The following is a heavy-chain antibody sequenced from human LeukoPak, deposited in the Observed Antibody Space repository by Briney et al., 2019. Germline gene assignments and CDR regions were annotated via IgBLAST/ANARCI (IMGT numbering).Heavy chain of an antibody. V-gene: IGHV3-30*18. J-gene: IGHJ6*04. CDR3: AKFPHVVVVAATHYGMDV. CDR2: ISYDGSNK. CDR1: GFTFSSYG. Sequence: GGSVRLSCAASGFTFSSYGMHWVRQAPGKGLEWVAGISYDGSNKYYADSVKGRFTISRDNSKNTLYLQMNSLRAEDTAVYYCAKFPHVVVVAATHYGMDVWGKGTTVTVSS. D-gene: IGHD2-15*01.